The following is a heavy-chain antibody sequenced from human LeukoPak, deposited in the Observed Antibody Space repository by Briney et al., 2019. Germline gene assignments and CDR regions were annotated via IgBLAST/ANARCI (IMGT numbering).Heavy chain of an antibody. CDR3: ARTGGYHKATYYYYYMDV. Sequence: SETLSLTCTVSGGSISSYYWSWLRQPPGKGVEWLGYIYYSGSINYNPSLNSRVTISVDTSKNQFSLKLSSVTAADTAVYYCARTGGYHKATYYYYYMDVWGKGTTVTVSS. CDR1: GGSISSYY. J-gene: IGHJ6*03. D-gene: IGHD3-3*01. CDR2: IYYSGSI. V-gene: IGHV4-59*01.